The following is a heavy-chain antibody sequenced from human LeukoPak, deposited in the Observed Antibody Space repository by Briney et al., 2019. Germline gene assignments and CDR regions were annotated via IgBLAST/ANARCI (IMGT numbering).Heavy chain of an antibody. V-gene: IGHV4-34*01. CDR3: AREPLGYCSGGSCYSDAFDI. CDR1: GGSFSGYY. J-gene: IGHJ3*02. D-gene: IGHD2-15*01. Sequence: SETLSLTCAVYGGSFSGYYWSWIRQPPGKGLEWIGEINHSGSTNYNPSLKSRVTISVDTSKNQFSLKLSSVTAADTAVYYCAREPLGYCSGGSCYSDAFDIWGQGTMVAVSS. CDR2: INHSGST.